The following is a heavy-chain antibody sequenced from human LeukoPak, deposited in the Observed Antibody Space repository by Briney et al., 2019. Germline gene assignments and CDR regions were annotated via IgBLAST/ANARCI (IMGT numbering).Heavy chain of an antibody. Sequence: PSETLSLTCAVYGGSFSGYYWSWIRQPPGKGLEWIGEINHSGSTNYNPSLKSRVTISVDTSKNQFSLKLSSVTAADTAVYYCARADYGDSLDYWGQGTLSPSPQ. V-gene: IGHV4-34*01. D-gene: IGHD4-17*01. J-gene: IGHJ4*02. CDR2: INHSGST. CDR1: GGSFSGYY. CDR3: ARADYGDSLDY.